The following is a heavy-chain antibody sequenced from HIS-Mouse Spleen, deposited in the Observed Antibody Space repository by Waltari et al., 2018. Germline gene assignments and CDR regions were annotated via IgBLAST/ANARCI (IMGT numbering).Heavy chain of an antibody. V-gene: IGHV1-18*01. J-gene: IGHJ5*02. CDR2: ISAYNGNT. CDR3: ARYCSSTSCYADNWFDP. Sequence: QVQLVQSGAEVKKPGASVKVSCKASGHTFTSYGITWVRQAPGQGLEWMGWISAYNGNTNYAQKLQGRVTMTTDTSTSTAYMELRSLRSDDTAVYYCARYCSSTSCYADNWFDPWGQGTLVTVSS. CDR1: GHTFTSYG. D-gene: IGHD2-2*01.